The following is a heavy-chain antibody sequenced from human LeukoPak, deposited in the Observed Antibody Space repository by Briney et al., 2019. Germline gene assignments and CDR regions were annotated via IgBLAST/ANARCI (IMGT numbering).Heavy chain of an antibody. Sequence: ETLSLTCTVSGGSISSSSYYWGWIRQPPGKGLEWISYIGGDVSIKTYADSVKGRFTISKDNAKNSLHLQMNSLRDEDTAVYYCVRDKEWAFDVWGQGTMVTVSS. CDR2: IGGDVSIK. J-gene: IGHJ3*01. CDR1: GGSISSSSYY. CDR3: VRDKEWAFDV. V-gene: IGHV3-48*02. D-gene: IGHD2-8*01.